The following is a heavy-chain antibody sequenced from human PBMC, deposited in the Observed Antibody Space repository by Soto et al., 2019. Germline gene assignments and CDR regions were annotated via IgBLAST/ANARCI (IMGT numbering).Heavy chain of an antibody. CDR3: AKDQGGYYGSGSYYDY. Sequence: GGSLRLSCAASGFTFDDYAMHWVRQAPGKGLEWVSGISWNSGSIGYADSVKGRFTISRDNAKNSLYLQMNSLRAEDTALYYCAKDQGGYYGSGSYYDYWGQGTLVTVSS. J-gene: IGHJ4*02. CDR2: ISWNSGSI. V-gene: IGHV3-9*01. D-gene: IGHD3-10*01. CDR1: GFTFDDYA.